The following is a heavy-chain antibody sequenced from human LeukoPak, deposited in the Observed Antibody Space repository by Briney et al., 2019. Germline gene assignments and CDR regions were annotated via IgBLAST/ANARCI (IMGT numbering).Heavy chain of an antibody. J-gene: IGHJ4*02. V-gene: IGHV5-51*01. CDR2: IDPSDSDT. Sequence: GESLKISCKASGYSFTSYWIGWVRQMPGKGLEWMEIIDPSDSDTRYTPSFQGQVTISADKSLRTAYLLWNSLQASDTAMYYCARQTAMGRSGDYWGQGTLVTVSS. D-gene: IGHD5-18*01. CDR1: GYSFTSYW. CDR3: ARQTAMGRSGDY.